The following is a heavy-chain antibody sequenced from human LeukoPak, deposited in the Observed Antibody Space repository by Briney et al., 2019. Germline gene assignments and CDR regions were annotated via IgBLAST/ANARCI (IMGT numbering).Heavy chain of an antibody. CDR2: VYHRGST. D-gene: IGHD3-10*01. J-gene: IGHJ6*02. CDR1: GGSISSSNYF. Sequence: SETLSLTCSVAGGSISSSNYFWGWIRQPPGKGLEWIGSVYHRGSTYYNPSLVSRITISVDTSKNQFSLKLSSVTAADTAVYYCARDWRVGSGSDPYYYGMDVWGQGTTVTVSS. CDR3: ARDWRVGSGSDPYYYGMDV. V-gene: IGHV4-39*07.